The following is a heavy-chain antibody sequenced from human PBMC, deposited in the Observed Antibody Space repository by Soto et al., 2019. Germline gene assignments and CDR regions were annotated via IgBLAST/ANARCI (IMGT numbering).Heavy chain of an antibody. Sequence: QVQLVESGGGLVKPGGSLRLSRAASGFTFSDYYMSWIRQAPGKGLEWVSYISSSGSTIYYADSVKGRFTISRDNAKNSLYLQMNSLRAGDTAVYYCARDGDVVVPAAVHDAFDIWGQGTMVTVSS. D-gene: IGHD2-2*01. V-gene: IGHV3-11*01. J-gene: IGHJ3*02. CDR2: ISSSGSTI. CDR3: ARDGDVVVPAAVHDAFDI. CDR1: GFTFSDYY.